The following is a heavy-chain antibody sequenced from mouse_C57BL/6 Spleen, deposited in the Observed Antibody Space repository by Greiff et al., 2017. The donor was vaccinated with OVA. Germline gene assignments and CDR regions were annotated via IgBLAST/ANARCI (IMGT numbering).Heavy chain of an antibody. CDR1: GFYIKDYY. V-gene: IGHV14-2*01. D-gene: IGHD3-2*02. CDR3: VTAQDTAMDY. J-gene: IGHJ4*01. Sequence: VQLKQSGAELVKPWASVKLSCSASGFYIKDYYMYWVKQSTQSGLEWIGRTDLEDGENKYAPKFQGKATITADTSSKTAYLQLSGLTSEDTAVYYCVTAQDTAMDYWGQGTSVTVSS. CDR2: TDLEDGEN.